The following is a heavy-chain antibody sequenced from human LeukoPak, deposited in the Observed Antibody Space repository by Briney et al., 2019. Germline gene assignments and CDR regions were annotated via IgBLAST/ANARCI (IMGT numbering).Heavy chain of an antibody. J-gene: IGHJ5*02. CDR1: GGSFSGYY. Sequence: SETLSLTCAVYGGSFSGYYWSWIRQPPGKGLEWIGEINHSGSTNYNPSLKSRVTISIDRPKNQFSLKLTSVTAADTAVYYCAKSLWAWGQGTLVTVSS. D-gene: IGHD7-27*01. V-gene: IGHV4-34*01. CDR2: INHSGST. CDR3: AKSLWA.